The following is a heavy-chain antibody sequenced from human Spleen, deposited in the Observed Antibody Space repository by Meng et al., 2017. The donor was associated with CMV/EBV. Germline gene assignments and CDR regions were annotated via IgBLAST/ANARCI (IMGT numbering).Heavy chain of an antibody. CDR2: INSDGLRT. Sequence: LSCAASGFIFSNYWMHWVRQAPGKGLVWVSRINSDGLRTNSADSVKGRFTISRDNAKNTLYLQVNSLRAEDTAVYYCERDVSYRFDYWGQGTLVTVSS. CDR3: ERDVSYRFDY. CDR1: GFIFSNYW. J-gene: IGHJ4*02. V-gene: IGHV3-74*01.